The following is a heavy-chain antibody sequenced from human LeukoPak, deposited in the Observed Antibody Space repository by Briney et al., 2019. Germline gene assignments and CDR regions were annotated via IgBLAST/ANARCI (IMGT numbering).Heavy chain of an antibody. J-gene: IGHJ6*02. V-gene: IGHV7-4-1*02. CDR1: GYIFNSYA. CDR3: ARARYCIGTTCPAGYYGMDV. CDR2: INTNTGNP. Sequence: ASVKVSCKASGYIFNSYAMDWVRQVPGQGLEWMGWINTNTGNPTYAQGFTGRFVFSLDTSVSTAYLEISSLKAEDTAVYYCARARYCIGTTCPAGYYGMDVWGQGTTVTVSS. D-gene: IGHD2/OR15-2a*01.